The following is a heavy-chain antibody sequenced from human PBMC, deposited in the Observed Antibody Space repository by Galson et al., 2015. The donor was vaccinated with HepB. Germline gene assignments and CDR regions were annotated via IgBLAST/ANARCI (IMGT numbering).Heavy chain of an antibody. CDR3: ARAPVGSYDFWSGYYYYYYMDV. Sequence: SLRLSCAASGFTFSSYSMNWVRQAPGKGLEWVSSISSSSSYIYYADSVKGRFTISRDNAKNSLYPQMNSLRAEDTAVYYCARAPVGSYDFWSGYYYYYYMDVWGKGTTVTVSS. CDR2: ISSSSSYI. V-gene: IGHV3-21*01. CDR1: GFTFSSYS. J-gene: IGHJ6*03. D-gene: IGHD3-3*01.